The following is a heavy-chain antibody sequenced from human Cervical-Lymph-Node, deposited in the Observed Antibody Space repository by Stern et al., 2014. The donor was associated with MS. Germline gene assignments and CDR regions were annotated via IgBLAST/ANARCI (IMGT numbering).Heavy chain of an antibody. V-gene: IGHV1-2*04. CDR1: GYTFTGFF. Sequence: VQLEESGPEVKKPGASVSVSCTASGYTFTGFFLHWVRQAPGQGLEWVGRINPNPGVTKAAQKFQGWVTLTRDTSINTVYMELNRLKSDDTAVFYCARGYPFFDNWGQGTLVTVSS. CDR3: ARGYPFFDN. J-gene: IGHJ4*02. D-gene: IGHD2-15*01. CDR2: INPNPGVT.